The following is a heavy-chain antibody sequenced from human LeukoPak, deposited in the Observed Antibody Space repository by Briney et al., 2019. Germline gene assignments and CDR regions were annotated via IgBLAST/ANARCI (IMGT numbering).Heavy chain of an antibody. D-gene: IGHD6-6*01. V-gene: IGHV3-23*01. CDR1: GLTLISYA. CDR3: AGEGSNSAEDAFDI. J-gene: IGHJ3*02. CDR2: ISGSGATT. Sequence: PGGSLRLSCAASGLTLISYAMSWVRQAPGKGLEWVSGISGSGATTYYADSVKGRFTISRDNSKNTLYLQMNSLRAEDTAVYYCAGEGSNSAEDAFDIWGQGTLVTVSS.